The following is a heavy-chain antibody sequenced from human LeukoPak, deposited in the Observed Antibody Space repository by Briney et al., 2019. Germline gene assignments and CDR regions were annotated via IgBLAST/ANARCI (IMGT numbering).Heavy chain of an antibody. CDR1: GGSISSYY. J-gene: IGHJ4*02. D-gene: IGHD1-26*01. V-gene: IGHV4-59*08. Sequence: SETLSLTCTVSGGSISSYYWSWIRQPPGKGLEWIGYIYYSGSTNYNPSLKSRVTISVDTSKNQFSLKLSSVTAADTAVYYCARASVGGSYELGYWGQGTLVTVSS. CDR3: ARASVGGSYELGY. CDR2: IYYSGST.